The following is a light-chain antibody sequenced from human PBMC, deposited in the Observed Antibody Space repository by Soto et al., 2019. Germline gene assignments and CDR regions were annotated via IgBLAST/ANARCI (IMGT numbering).Light chain of an antibody. Sequence: VLTQPPSVSGAPGQRVTISCTGSSSNIGAGYDVHWYQQLPGTAPKLLIYGNSNRPSGVPDRFSGSKSGTSASLAITGLQAEDEADYYCQSYDSSLSAYVFGTGTKLTVL. CDR2: GNS. J-gene: IGLJ1*01. CDR3: QSYDSSLSAYV. CDR1: SSNIGAGYD. V-gene: IGLV1-40*01.